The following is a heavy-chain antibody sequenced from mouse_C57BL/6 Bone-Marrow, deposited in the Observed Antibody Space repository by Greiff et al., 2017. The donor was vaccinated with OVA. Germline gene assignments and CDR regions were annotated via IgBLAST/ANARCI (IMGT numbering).Heavy chain of an antibody. D-gene: IGHD3-1*01. J-gene: IGHJ4*01. CDR3: ARSGQ. CDR2: IDPSDSYT. Sequence: VQLKQPGAELVRPGTSVKLSCKASGYTFTSYWMHWVKQRPGQGLEWIGVIDPSDSYTNYNQKFKGKATLTVETSASTAYMQLRSLTSEDGAVYYCARSGQWGQGTSVTVSS. CDR1: GYTFTSYW. V-gene: IGHV1-59*01.